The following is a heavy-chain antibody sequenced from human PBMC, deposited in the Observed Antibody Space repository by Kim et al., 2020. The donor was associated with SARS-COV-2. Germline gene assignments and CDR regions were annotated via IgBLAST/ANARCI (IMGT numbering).Heavy chain of an antibody. CDR1: GGSVTSYY. CDR3: ARVGGSSTPLSAFDV. J-gene: IGHJ3*01. Sequence: SETLSLTCTVSGGSVTSYYWTWIRQPPGKGLEWIGYIYYSATTNYNPSLSSRLTISVDTSKSQISLKLTSVTAADTALYFCARVGGSSTPLSAFDVWGRGTMATVS. V-gene: IGHV4-59*02. D-gene: IGHD6-6*01. CDR2: IYYSATT.